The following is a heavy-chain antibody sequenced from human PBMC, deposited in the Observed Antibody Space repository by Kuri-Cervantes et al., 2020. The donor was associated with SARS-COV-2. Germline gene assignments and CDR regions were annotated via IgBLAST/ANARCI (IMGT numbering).Heavy chain of an antibody. CDR1: GFTFSSYE. V-gene: IGHV3-48*03. CDR3: ARDGGLAAAGKLDY. D-gene: IGHD6-13*01. J-gene: IGHJ4*02. Sequence: GGSLRLSCAASGFTFSSYEMNWVRQAPGKGLEWVSYISSSGSTIYYADSVKGRFTISRDNSKNTLYLQMNSLRAEDTAVYYCARDGGLAAAGKLDYWGQGTLVTVSS. CDR2: ISSSGSTI.